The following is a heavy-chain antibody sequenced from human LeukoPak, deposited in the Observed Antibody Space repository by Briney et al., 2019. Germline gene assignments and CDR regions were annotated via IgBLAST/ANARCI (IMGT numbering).Heavy chain of an antibody. CDR3: ARTQEPGYFDY. V-gene: IGHV3-7*01. Sequence: GGSLRLSCAASGFTFSSYYMSWVRQAPGKGLEWVANIKQDGSEKYYVDSVKGRFTISRDNAKNSLYLQMNSLRAEDTAVYYCARTQEPGYFDYWGQGTLVTVSS. CDR2: IKQDGSEK. CDR1: GFTFSSYY. D-gene: IGHD1-14*01. J-gene: IGHJ4*02.